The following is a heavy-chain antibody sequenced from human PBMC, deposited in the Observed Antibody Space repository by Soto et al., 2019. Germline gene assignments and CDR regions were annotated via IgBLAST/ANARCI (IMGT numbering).Heavy chain of an antibody. CDR1: GGTFSSYA. CDR2: IIPIFGTA. V-gene: IGHV1-69*13. J-gene: IGHJ6*02. CDR3: ARRDTGGMDV. D-gene: IGHD5-18*01. Sequence: GASVKVSCKASGGTFSSYAISWVRQAPGQGLEWMGGIIPIFGTANYAQKFQGRVTITADESTSTAYMELCSLRSEDTAVYYCARRDTGGMDVWGQGTTVTVSS.